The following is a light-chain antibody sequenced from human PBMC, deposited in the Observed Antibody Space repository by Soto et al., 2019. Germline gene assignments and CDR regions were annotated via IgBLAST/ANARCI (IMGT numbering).Light chain of an antibody. Sequence: DNQMTQSPSTLSAYEGDRVTITCRASQSIGDSLAWYQQKPGKAPYLLISDVSSLERGVPSRFSGSGSGTEFTLTITSLQPDDFGTYYCQQYNNMWTFGQGTKV. J-gene: IGKJ1*01. V-gene: IGKV1-5*01. CDR1: QSIGDS. CDR3: QQYNNMWT. CDR2: DVS.